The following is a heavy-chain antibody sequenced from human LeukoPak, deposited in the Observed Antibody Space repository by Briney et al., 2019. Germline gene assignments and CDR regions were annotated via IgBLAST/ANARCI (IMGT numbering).Heavy chain of an antibody. J-gene: IGHJ6*02. CDR3: AKDRGSYYGYYYYGMDV. V-gene: IGHV3-30*18. D-gene: IGHD1-26*01. Sequence: PGGSLRLSCAASGFTFSSYGMHWVRQAPGKGLEWVAVISYDGSNKYYADSVKGRFTISRDNSKNTLYLQMNSLRAEDTAVYYCAKDRGSYYGYYYYGMDVWGQGTTVTVSS. CDR1: GFTFSSYG. CDR2: ISYDGSNK.